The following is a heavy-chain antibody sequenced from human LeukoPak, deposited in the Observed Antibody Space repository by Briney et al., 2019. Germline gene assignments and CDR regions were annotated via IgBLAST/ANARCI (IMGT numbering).Heavy chain of an antibody. CDR1: GGSISSYY. CDR2: IYYSGNT. Sequence: SETLSLTCTVSGGSISSYYWSWIRQPPGKGLEWIGYIYYSGNTYYNPSLKSRVTISVDTSKNQFSLKLSSVTAADTAVYYCARTQAYRLFDYWGQGTLVTVSS. J-gene: IGHJ4*02. D-gene: IGHD2-2*01. V-gene: IGHV4-59*12. CDR3: ARTQAYRLFDY.